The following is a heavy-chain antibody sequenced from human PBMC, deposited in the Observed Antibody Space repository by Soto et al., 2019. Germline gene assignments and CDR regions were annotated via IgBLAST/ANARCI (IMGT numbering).Heavy chain of an antibody. J-gene: IGHJ4*02. CDR3: ARLPRGYNWNDGH. CDR2: IYYSGST. V-gene: IGHV4-59*08. D-gene: IGHD1-20*01. Sequence: SETLSLTCTVSGGSISSYYWSWIRQPPGKGLELVGYIYYSGSTNYNPSLKSRVTISVDTSKNQFSLKLSSVTAADTAVYYCARLPRGYNWNDGHWGQGTLVTVSS. CDR1: GGSISSYY.